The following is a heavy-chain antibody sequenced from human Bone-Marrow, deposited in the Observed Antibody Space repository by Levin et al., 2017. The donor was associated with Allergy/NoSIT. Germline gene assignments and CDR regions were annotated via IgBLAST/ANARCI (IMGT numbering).Heavy chain of an antibody. Sequence: GGSLRLSCAASGFTFSSYGMHWVRQAPGKGLEWVAVISYDGSNKYYADSVKGRFTISRDNSKNTLYLQMNSLRAEDTAVYYCAKDQGIIAAAGEIDYWGQGTLVTVSS. D-gene: IGHD6-13*01. J-gene: IGHJ4*02. CDR3: AKDQGIIAAAGEIDY. V-gene: IGHV3-30*18. CDR1: GFTFSSYG. CDR2: ISYDGSNK.